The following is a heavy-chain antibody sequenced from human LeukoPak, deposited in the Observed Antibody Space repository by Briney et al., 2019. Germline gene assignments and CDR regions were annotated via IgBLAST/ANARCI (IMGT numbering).Heavy chain of an antibody. CDR2: ISGSGGST. V-gene: IGHV3-23*01. CDR1: GFTFSSYA. D-gene: IGHD3-22*01. J-gene: IGHJ4*02. CDR3: AKNDMIVVVITRGFDY. Sequence: GGFLRLSCAASGFTFSSYAMSWVRQAPGKGLEWVSAISGSGGSTYYADSVKGRFTISRDNSKNTLYLQMNSLRAEDTAVYYCAKNDMIVVVITRGFDYWGQGTLVTVSS.